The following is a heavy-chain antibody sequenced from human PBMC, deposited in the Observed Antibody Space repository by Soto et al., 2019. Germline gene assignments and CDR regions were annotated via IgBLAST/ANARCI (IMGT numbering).Heavy chain of an antibody. D-gene: IGHD1-26*01. V-gene: IGHV3-48*03. CDR2: IHPSGQPI. J-gene: IGHJ3*01. CDR3: ARRASR. CDR1: GFTFSSSD. Sequence: EVQLVESGGGLVQPGVSLRLSCAVSGFTFSSSDMYWVRQAPGTGLEWISYIHPSGQPIFYADSVKGRFTISRDNANNSLFLQMNRMIAEDTAVYYGARRASRWGQGTMVTVSS.